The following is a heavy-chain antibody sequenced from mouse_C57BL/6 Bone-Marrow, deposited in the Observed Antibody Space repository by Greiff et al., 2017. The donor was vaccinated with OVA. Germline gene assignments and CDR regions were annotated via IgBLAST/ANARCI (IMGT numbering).Heavy chain of an antibody. CDR1: GYTFTSYW. CDR2: IYPGSGST. Sequence: VQLQQPGAELVKPGASVKMSCKASGYTFTSYWITWVKQRPGQGLEWIGDIYPGSGSTNYNEKFKSKATLTVDTSSSTAYMQLSSLTSEDSAVYYCARWDNIPYSNYFAYWGQGTLVTVSA. J-gene: IGHJ3*01. CDR3: ARWDNIPYSNYFAY. D-gene: IGHD2-5*01. V-gene: IGHV1-55*01.